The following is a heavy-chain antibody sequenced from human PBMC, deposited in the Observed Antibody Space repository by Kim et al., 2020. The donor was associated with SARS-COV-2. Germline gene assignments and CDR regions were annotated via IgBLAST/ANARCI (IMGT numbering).Heavy chain of an antibody. CDR2: VSTTGDYI. D-gene: IGHD3-22*01. V-gene: IGHV3-21*06. CDR1: GFSFGLYS. Sequence: GGSLRLSCAASGFSFGLYSMNWVRQAPGKGLEWVASVSTTGDYIYYADSVKDRFTISRDNAKNSLFLQVNSLRAEDTAVYYCARDYEYYGTTGYYFANYFDYWGQGTLVTVSS. CDR3: ARDYEYYGTTGYYFANYFDY. J-gene: IGHJ4*02.